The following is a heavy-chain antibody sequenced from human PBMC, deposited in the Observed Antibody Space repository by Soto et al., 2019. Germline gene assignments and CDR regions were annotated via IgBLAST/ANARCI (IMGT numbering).Heavy chain of an antibody. D-gene: IGHD1-1*01. CDR2: ISYDGSNK. V-gene: IGHV3-30*18. Sequence: GGSLRLSCAASGFTFSSYGMHWVRQAPGKGLEWVAVISYDGSNKYYADSVKGRFTISRDNSKNTLYLQMNSLRAEDTAVYYCAKITRWNGGGMDVWGQGTTVTVSS. CDR1: GFTFSSYG. J-gene: IGHJ6*02. CDR3: AKITRWNGGGMDV.